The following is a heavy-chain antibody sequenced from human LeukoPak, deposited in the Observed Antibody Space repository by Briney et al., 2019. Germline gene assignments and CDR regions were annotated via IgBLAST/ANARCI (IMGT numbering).Heavy chain of an antibody. D-gene: IGHD3-22*01. CDR2: IFHSGSI. CDR3: ARMGVSYYYDSSTYYPTAFDV. CDR1: GYSISSGYY. J-gene: IGHJ3*01. Sequence: SETLSLTCAASGYSISSGYYWGWIRQSPGKGLEWIATIFHSGSIYYNPSLKSRVTLSVDTSKNQFSLRLNFVTAADTALYYCARMGVSYYYDSSTYYPTAFDVWGQGTMVSVSS. V-gene: IGHV4-38-2*01.